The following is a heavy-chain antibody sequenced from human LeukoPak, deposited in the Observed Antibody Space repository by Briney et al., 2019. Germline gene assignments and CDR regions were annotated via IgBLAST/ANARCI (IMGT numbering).Heavy chain of an antibody. J-gene: IGHJ3*02. CDR2: ISGSGGST. V-gene: IGHV3-23*01. Sequence: PGGSLRLSCAASGFTFSSYAMSWVRQAPGKGLEWVSAISGSGGSTYYADSVKGGFTISRDNYKNTLYLQMNTLRAEDTAVYYCAKTYSSSWYSAFDIWGQGTMVTVS. CDR1: GFTFSSYA. D-gene: IGHD6-13*01. CDR3: AKTYSSSWYSAFDI.